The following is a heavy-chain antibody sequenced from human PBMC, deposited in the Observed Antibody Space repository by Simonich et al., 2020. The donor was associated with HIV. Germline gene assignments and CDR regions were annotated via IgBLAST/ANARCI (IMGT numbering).Heavy chain of an antibody. V-gene: IGHV4-59*01. D-gene: IGHD6-13*01. CDR1: GGSFSTYY. CDR2: IYYSGTT. CDR3: ARQPRIAAAGGGWFDP. J-gene: IGHJ5*02. Sequence: QVQLQESCPGLVKPSETLSLTCTVSGGSFSTYYWSWIRQPPGKGLEWIGYIYYSGTTNYNPSLKSRVTISVDTSKKQFSLKRSSVTAADTAVYYCARQPRIAAAGGGWFDPWGQGTLVTVSS.